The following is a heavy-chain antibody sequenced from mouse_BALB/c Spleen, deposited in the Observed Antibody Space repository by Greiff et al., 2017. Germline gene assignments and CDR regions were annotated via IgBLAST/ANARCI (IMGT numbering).Heavy chain of an antibody. Sequence: QVQLQQSGAELMKPGASVKISCKATGYTFSSYWIEWVKQRPGHGLEWIGEILPGSGSTNYNEKFKGKATFTADTSSNTAYMQLSSLTSEDSAFYYCARSGAYYGNYWFAYWGQGTLVTVSA. CDR1: GYTFSSYW. V-gene: IGHV1-9*01. CDR2: ILPGSGST. J-gene: IGHJ3*01. D-gene: IGHD2-10*01. CDR3: ARSGAYYGNYWFAY.